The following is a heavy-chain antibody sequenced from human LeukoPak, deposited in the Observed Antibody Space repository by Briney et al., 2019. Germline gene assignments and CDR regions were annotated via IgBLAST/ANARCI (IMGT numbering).Heavy chain of an antibody. CDR2: IYPGDSDT. CDR3: ARLMGYSCDY. V-gene: IGHV5-51*01. J-gene: IGHJ4*02. D-gene: IGHD1-26*01. Sequence: GASLKISCKGSGSSFTTYWIGWVRPMPGKGLEWMGIIYPGDSDTRYSPSFQGQVTISADKSISTAYLQWSSLKASDTAMYYCARLMGYSCDYWGQGTLVTVSS. CDR1: GSSFTTYW.